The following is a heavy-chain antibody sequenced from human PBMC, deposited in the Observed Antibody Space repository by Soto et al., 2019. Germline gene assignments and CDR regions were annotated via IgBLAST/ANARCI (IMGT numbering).Heavy chain of an antibody. V-gene: IGHV1-8*01. J-gene: IGHJ6*03. CDR1: GYTFTSYD. D-gene: IGHD3-3*01. Sequence: ASVKVSCKASGYTFTSYDINWVRQATGQGLERMGWMNPNSGNTGYTQKFQGRVTMTRNTSISTAYMELSSLRSEDTAVYYCAKIDFWSGYSTVDYYYMDVWGKGTTVTVSS. CDR2: MNPNSGNT. CDR3: AKIDFWSGYSTVDYYYMDV.